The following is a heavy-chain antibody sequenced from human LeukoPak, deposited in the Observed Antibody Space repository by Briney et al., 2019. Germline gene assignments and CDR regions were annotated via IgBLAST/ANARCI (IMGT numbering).Heavy chain of an antibody. CDR2: ISWNSGSI. Sequence: GGSLRLSCAASGFTFDDYAMHWVRQAPGKGLEWVSGISWNSGSIGYADSVKGRFTISRDNAKNSLYLQMNSLRAEDTALYYCAKDAGRRSWYSPFVTIHFDYWGQGTLVTVSS. V-gene: IGHV3-9*01. D-gene: IGHD6-13*01. CDR1: GFTFDDYA. CDR3: AKDAGRRSWYSPFVTIHFDY. J-gene: IGHJ4*02.